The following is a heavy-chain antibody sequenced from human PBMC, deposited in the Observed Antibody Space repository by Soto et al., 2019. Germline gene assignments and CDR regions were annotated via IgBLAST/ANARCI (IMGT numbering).Heavy chain of an antibody. Sequence: QLQLQESGSGLVKPSQTLSLTCVVSGGSISSDDYSWNWIRQPPGKGLEWVGIIDHSGSTYYNPTLKSRITIALERPKTQFCLELSSVTSADTDVYCGVRGLRMCDALDIWGQGTMVTVSS. D-gene: IGHD3-22*01. CDR2: IDHSGST. CDR1: GGSISSDDYS. J-gene: IGHJ3*02. CDR3: VRGLRMCDALDI. V-gene: IGHV4-30-2*01.